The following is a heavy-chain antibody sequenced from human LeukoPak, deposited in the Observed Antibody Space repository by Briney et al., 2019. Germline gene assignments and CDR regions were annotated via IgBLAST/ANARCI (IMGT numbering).Heavy chain of an antibody. CDR3: ARVVKGFGELYDY. J-gene: IGHJ4*02. D-gene: IGHD3-16*01. V-gene: IGHV3-30*02. CDR1: GFTFSSYG. Sequence: GGSLRLSCAASGFTFSSYGMHWVRQAPGKGLEWVAFIRYDGSNKYYADSVKGRFTISRDNSKNTLYLQMNSLRAEDTAVYYCARVVKGFGELYDYWGQGTLVTVSS. CDR2: IRYDGSNK.